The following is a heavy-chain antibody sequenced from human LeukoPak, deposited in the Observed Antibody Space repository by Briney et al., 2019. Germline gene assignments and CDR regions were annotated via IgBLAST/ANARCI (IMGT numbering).Heavy chain of an antibody. V-gene: IGHV1-18*01. D-gene: IGHD3-22*01. CDR2: ISTYSGNT. CDR1: GYTFTSYG. CDR3: ARGVYYDRSGYYNMDV. Sequence: ASVKVSCKASGYTFTSYGISWVRQAPGQGLEWMGWISTYSGNTNYAQKFQGRVTMTTDTSTRTAHMELRSLRSDDTAVYYCARGVYYDRSGYYNMDVWGQGTTVTVSS. J-gene: IGHJ6*02.